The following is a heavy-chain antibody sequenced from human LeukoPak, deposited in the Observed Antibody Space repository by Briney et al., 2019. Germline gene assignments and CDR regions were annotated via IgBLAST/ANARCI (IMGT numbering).Heavy chain of an antibody. CDR2: ISYSGST. D-gene: IGHD5-18*01. CDR1: GGSVSSGSYY. CDR3: ARETAMVTSPLDYYYYGMDV. Sequence: SETLSLTCTVSGGSVSSGSYYWSWIRQPPGKGLEWIGYISYSGSTNYNPSLKSRVTISVDTSKNQFSLKLSSVTAADTAVYYCARETAMVTSPLDYYYYGMDVWGQGTTVTVSS. J-gene: IGHJ6*02. V-gene: IGHV4-61*01.